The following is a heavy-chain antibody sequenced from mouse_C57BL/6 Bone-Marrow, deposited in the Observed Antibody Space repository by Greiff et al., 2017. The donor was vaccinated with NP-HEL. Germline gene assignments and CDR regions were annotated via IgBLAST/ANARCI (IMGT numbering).Heavy chain of an antibody. J-gene: IGHJ2*01. CDR1: GFNIKDDY. CDR2: IDPENGDT. V-gene: IGHV14-4*01. CDR3: TTSRFITTVDY. Sequence: VQLQQSGAELVRPGASVKLSCTASGFNIKDDYMHWVKQRPEQGLEWIGWIDPENGDTEYASKFQGKATITADTSSNTAYLQLRSLTSEDTAVYYCTTSRFITTVDYWGQGTTLTVSS. D-gene: IGHD1-1*01.